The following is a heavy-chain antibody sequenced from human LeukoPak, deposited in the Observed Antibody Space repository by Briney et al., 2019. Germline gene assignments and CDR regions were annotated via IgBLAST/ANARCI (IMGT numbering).Heavy chain of an antibody. CDR2: TYSGGST. CDR3: ARTLGSGPDY. Sequence: GGSLRLSCLASGFTVSSTYMSWVRQAPGKGLEWVSVTYSGGSTYYADSVKGRCTISRDNSKNTLYLQMNSLRGEDAAVYYCARTLGSGPDYWGQGTLVTVSS. J-gene: IGHJ4*02. D-gene: IGHD6-19*01. CDR1: GFTVSSTY. V-gene: IGHV3-66*01.